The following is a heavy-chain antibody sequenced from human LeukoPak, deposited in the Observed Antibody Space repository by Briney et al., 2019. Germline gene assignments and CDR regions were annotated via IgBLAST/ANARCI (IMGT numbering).Heavy chain of an antibody. V-gene: IGHV3-23*01. CDR2: ISGSGGST. D-gene: IGHD3-9*01. CDR3: AKAGAEGYFDWLFGLNYYYGMDV. Sequence: PGGSLRLSCAASGFTFSSYAMSWVRQAPGKGLEWVSAISGSGGSTYYADSVKGRFTISRDNSKNTLYLQMNSLRAEDTAVYYCAKAGAEGYFDWLFGLNYYYGMDVWGQGTTVTVSS. CDR1: GFTFSSYA. J-gene: IGHJ6*02.